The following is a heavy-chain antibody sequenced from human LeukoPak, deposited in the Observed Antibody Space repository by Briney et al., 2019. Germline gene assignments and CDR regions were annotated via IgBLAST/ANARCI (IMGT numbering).Heavy chain of an antibody. V-gene: IGHV1-46*01. J-gene: IGHJ4*02. D-gene: IGHD3-22*01. Sequence: ASVKVSCKASGYIFTAHYLHWVRQAPGQGLEWMGLINPSGSSTLYAQKFQGRVTMTRDTSTNTDYMELSSLRSEDTAVYYCARALNYYDSSGYQGDFDYWGQGTLVTVSS. CDR2: INPSGSST. CDR3: ARALNYYDSSGYQGDFDY. CDR1: GYIFTAHY.